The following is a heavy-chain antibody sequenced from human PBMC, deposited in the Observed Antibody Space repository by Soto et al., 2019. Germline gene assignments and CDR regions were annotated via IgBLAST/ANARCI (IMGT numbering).Heavy chain of an antibody. CDR1: GGSISTGGYY. V-gene: IGHV4-31*03. D-gene: IGHD1-26*01. Sequence: QVQLQESDPGLVKSSQTLSLTCTVSGGSISTGGYYWSWIRQRPGRGLEWIGYIYHSGMTFSNPSLQSRVAISIDTSQNQFSLKLSSVTAADTAVYYCATVRWELHDAFDIWGHGTMVSVSS. CDR2: IYHSGMT. J-gene: IGHJ3*02. CDR3: ATVRWELHDAFDI.